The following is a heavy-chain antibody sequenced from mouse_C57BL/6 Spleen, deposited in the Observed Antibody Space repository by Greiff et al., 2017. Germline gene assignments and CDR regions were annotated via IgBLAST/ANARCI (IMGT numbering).Heavy chain of an antibody. V-gene: IGHV14-2*01. CDR2: IDPEDGGT. D-gene: IGHD2-3*01. CDR3: ARGEMGSKLAY. J-gene: IGHJ3*01. CDR1: GFNIKDYY. Sequence: EVQLQQSGAELVKPGASVKLSCTASGFNIKDYYMPWVKQRTEQGLEWIGRIDPEDGGTKYAPSLQGTVTITADTSYNKAYLQLGSLTSEVTADYYCARGEMGSKLAYWGQGTLVTVSA.